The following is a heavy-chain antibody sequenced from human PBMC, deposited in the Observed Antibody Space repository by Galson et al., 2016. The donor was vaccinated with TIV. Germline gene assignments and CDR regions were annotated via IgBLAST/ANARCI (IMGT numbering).Heavy chain of an antibody. CDR2: IYESGTT. CDR3: VREGSTVTMHHYFGMDV. CDR1: GYAIKSGYY. V-gene: IGHV4-38-2*02. Sequence: SETLSLTCAVSGYAIKSGYYWGWIRQPPGKGLQWIGSIYESGTTYYNPSLKSRLTMSVDTSKNQFSLKLSSVTAADTAVYYCVREGSTVTMHHYFGMDVWDQGTSVTVSS. D-gene: IGHD4-17*01. J-gene: IGHJ6*02.